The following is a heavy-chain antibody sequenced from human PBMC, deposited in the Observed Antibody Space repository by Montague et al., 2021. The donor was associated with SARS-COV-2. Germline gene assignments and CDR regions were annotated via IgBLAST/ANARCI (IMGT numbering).Heavy chain of an antibody. D-gene: IGHD3-3*01. Sequence: SETLSLTCAVYGESSDGYFWSWIRQPPGKGLEWIGSIYYSGSTYYTPSLKSRVTISVDTSKNQFSLRLSSVTAADTAVYYCARHSGRDTIFGVVIIFDAFDIWGQGTMVTVSS. CDR2: IYYSGST. CDR3: ARHSGRDTIFGVVIIFDAFDI. V-gene: IGHV4-39*01. J-gene: IGHJ3*02. CDR1: GESSDGYF.